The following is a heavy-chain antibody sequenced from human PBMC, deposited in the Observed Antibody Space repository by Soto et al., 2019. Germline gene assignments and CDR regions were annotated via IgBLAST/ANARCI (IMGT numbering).Heavy chain of an antibody. CDR3: ARAQSHIYTGGMDV. CDR1: GYTFTSYD. J-gene: IGHJ6*02. CDR2: MNPNSGNT. Sequence: GASVKVSCKASGYTFTSYDINWVRQATGQGLEWMGWMNPNSGNTGYAQKFQGRVTMTRNTSISTAYMELSSLRSEDTAVYYCARAQSHIYTGGMDVWGQGTTVTVSS. D-gene: IGHD2-2*02. V-gene: IGHV1-8*01.